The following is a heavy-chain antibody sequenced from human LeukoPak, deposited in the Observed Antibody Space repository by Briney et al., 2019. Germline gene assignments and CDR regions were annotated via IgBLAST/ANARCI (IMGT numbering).Heavy chain of an antibody. CDR3: AKGLSSASASGGGFDY. Sequence: GGSLRLSCAASRFTFSSYAMSWVRQASGKGLEWVSAISGNGGSTYYADSVKGRFSISRDNSKNTLYLQMNSLRTEDTAVYYCAKGLSSASASGGGFDYWGQGTLVTVSS. J-gene: IGHJ4*02. CDR2: ISGNGGST. CDR1: RFTFSSYA. V-gene: IGHV3-23*01. D-gene: IGHD2-2*01.